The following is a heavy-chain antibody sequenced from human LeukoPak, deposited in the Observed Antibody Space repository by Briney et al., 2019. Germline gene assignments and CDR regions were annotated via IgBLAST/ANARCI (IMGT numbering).Heavy chain of an antibody. V-gene: IGHV1-69*05. Sequence: SVKVSCKASGGTFSSYAISWVRQAPGQGLEWMGGIIPIFGTANYAQKLQGRVTITTDESTSTAYMELSSLRSEDTAVYYSARDGQQTAVAGTNWFDPWGQGTLVTVSS. CDR3: ARDGQQTAVAGTNWFDP. CDR2: IIPIFGTA. J-gene: IGHJ5*02. CDR1: GGTFSSYA. D-gene: IGHD6-19*01.